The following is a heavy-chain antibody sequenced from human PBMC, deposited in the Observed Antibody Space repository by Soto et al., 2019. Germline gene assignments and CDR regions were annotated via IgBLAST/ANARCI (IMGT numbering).Heavy chain of an antibody. Sequence: QVLLQESGPGLVQPSGTLSLPCAVSGGSISNSHYWGWVRQPPGKGLEWVGDISHSGSVNYNPSLKSRVTISIDKSNNQFSLKLSSVTAADTAVYYCARSFGWYAIDYWGQGTLVIVSS. CDR3: ARSFGWYAIDY. CDR1: GGSISNSHY. D-gene: IGHD6-19*01. J-gene: IGHJ4*02. CDR2: ISHSGSV. V-gene: IGHV4-4*02.